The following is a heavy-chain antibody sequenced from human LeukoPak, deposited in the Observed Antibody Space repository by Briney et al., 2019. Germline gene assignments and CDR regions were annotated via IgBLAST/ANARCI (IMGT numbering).Heavy chain of an antibody. D-gene: IGHD6-13*01. J-gene: IGHJ4*02. CDR3: ARSPVAIAAALFDY. CDR2: IDWDDDK. V-gene: IGHV2-70*11. CDR1: GFSLSTSGMC. Sequence: ESGPTLVNPTQTLTLTCTFSGFSLSTSGMCVSWIRQPPGKALEWLARIDWDDDKYYSTSLKTRLTTSKDTSKNQVVLTMTNMDPVDTATYYCARSPVAIAAALFDYWGQGTLVTVSS.